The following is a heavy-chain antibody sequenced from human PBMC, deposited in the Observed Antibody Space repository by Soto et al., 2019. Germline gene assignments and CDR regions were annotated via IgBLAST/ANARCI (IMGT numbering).Heavy chain of an antibody. J-gene: IGHJ4*02. CDR3: ARGGIAVAGSTPRDY. CDR1: GFTFSSYA. V-gene: IGHV3-30-3*01. Sequence: QVQLVESGGGVVQPGRSLRLSCAASGFTFSSYAMHWVRQAPGKGLEWVAVISYDGSNKYYADSVKGRFTISRDNSKNTLYLQMNSLRAADTAVYYCARGGIAVAGSTPRDYWGQGTLVTVSS. CDR2: ISYDGSNK. D-gene: IGHD6-19*01.